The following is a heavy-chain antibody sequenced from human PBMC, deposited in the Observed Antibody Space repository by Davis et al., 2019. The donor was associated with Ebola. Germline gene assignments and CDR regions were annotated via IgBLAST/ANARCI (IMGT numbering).Heavy chain of an antibody. CDR1: GYTFNSHG. J-gene: IGHJ6*02. V-gene: IGHV1-69*04. CDR2: IIPILGIA. CDR3: ARYYYDSSGYYYAYYYGMDV. D-gene: IGHD3-22*01. Sequence: AASVKVSCKASGYTFNSHGISWVRQAPGQGLEWMGRIIPILGIANYAQKFQGRVTITADKSTSTAYMELSSLRSEDTAVYYCARYYYDSSGYYYAYYYGMDVWGQGTTVTVSS.